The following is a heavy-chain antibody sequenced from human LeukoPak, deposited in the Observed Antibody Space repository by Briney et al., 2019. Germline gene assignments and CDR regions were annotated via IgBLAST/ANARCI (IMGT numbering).Heavy chain of an antibody. D-gene: IGHD3-3*01. V-gene: IGHV3-23*01. CDR1: GFTFSSYA. CDR2: ISGSGGST. Sequence: GGSLRLSCAASGFTFSSYAMSWVRQAPGKGLEWVSAISGSGGSTYYADSVKGRLTISRDNSKNTLYLQMNSLRAEDTAVYYCAKPYYDFWSGYDYWGQGTLVTVSS. J-gene: IGHJ4*02. CDR3: AKPYYDFWSGYDY.